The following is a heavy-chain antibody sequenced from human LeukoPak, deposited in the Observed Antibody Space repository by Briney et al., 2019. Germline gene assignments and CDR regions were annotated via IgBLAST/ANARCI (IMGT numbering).Heavy chain of an antibody. D-gene: IGHD2-2*01. CDR3: AGHQLSQLYYFDY. V-gene: IGHV4-59*01. CDR2: IYYSGST. J-gene: IGHJ4*02. CDR1: GGSISSYY. Sequence: SETLSLTCIVSGGSISSYYWSWIRQPPGKGLEWIGYIYYSGSTNYNPSLKSRVTISVDTSKNQFSLKLRSVTAADTAVYYCAGHQLSQLYYFDYWGQGTLVTVSS.